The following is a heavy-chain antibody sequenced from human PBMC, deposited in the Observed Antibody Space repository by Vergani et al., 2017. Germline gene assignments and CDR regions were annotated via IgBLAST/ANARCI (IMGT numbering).Heavy chain of an antibody. CDR3: ARGRAVLRYFDWLSHFDY. D-gene: IGHD3-9*01. CDR1: GGSISSYY. J-gene: IGHJ4*02. V-gene: IGHV4-4*07. Sequence: QVQLQESGPGLVKPSETLSLTCTVSGGSISSYYWSWIRQPAGKGLEWIGRIYTSGSTNYNPSLKSRVTMSVDTSKNQFSLKLSSVTAADTAVYYCARGRAVLRYFDWLSHFDYWGQGTLVTVSS. CDR2: IYTSGST.